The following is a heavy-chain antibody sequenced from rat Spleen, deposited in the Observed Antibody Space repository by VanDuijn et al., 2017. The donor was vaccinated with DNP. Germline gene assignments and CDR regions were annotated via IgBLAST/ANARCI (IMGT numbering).Heavy chain of an antibody. CDR1: GFTFSNYW. Sequence: EVQLVETGGGLVQPGRSLKLSCVVSGFTFSNYWMYWIRQAPGKGLEWVASINIDGGKTYYPDSVKGRFTISRDNAENTVYLQMISLRSEDTATYYCARHDGSYNLRWFAYWGQGTLVTVSS. D-gene: IGHD1-12*02. J-gene: IGHJ3*01. V-gene: IGHV5-58*01. CDR3: ARHDGSYNLRWFAY. CDR2: INIDGGKT.